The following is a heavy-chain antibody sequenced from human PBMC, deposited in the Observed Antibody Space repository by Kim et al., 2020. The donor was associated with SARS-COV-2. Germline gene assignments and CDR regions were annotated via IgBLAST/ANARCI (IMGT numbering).Heavy chain of an antibody. CDR2: IYYSGST. CDR3: ARDFSLYCSSTSCYYYYGMDV. CDR1: GGSISSSSYY. V-gene: IGHV4-39*02. Sequence: SQTLSLTCTVSGGSISSSSYYWGWIRQPPGKGLEWIGSIYYSGSTYYNPSLKSLVTISVDTSKNQFSLKLNSVTAADTAVYYCARDFSLYCSSTSCYYYYGMDVWGQGTTVTVSS. J-gene: IGHJ6*02. D-gene: IGHD2-2*01.